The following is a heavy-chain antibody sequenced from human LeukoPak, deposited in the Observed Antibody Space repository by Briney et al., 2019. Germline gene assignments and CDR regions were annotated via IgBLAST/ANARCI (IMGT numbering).Heavy chain of an antibody. CDR3: ARQLGSFDY. D-gene: IGHD7-27*01. V-gene: IGHV6-1*01. J-gene: IGHJ4*02. CDR2: AYYRSKWYN. CDR1: RDSVSSNSAA. Sequence: SQTFSLTCAISRDSVSSNSAACSWIRQSPSRGLEWLGRAYYRSKWYNDYAVSVKSRITINPDTSKNQFSLQLNSVTPEDTAVYYCARQLGSFDYSGQGTLVTVSS.